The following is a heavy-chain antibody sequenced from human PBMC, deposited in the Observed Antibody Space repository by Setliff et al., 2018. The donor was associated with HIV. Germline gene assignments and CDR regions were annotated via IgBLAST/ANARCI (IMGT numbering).Heavy chain of an antibody. J-gene: IGHJ4*02. Sequence: GGSLRLSCAASGFTFDDYGMSWVRQAPGKGLEWVSGINWNGGSTGYADSVKGRFTISRDNAKNSLYLQMNSLRAEDTALYYCGRDVHDAAADNWGRGTLVTVSS. D-gene: IGHD6-13*01. CDR3: GRDVHDAAADN. CDR2: INWNGGST. CDR1: GFTFDDYG. V-gene: IGHV3-20*04.